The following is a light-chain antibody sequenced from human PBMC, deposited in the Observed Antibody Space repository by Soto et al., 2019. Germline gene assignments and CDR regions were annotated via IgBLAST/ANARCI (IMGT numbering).Light chain of an antibody. J-gene: IGLJ2*01. CDR3: QVWDSGSGHRV. V-gene: IGLV3-21*04. Sequence: SYELTQPPSVSVAPGRTATITCWGNNIGSRSVHWYQQMSGQAPLLVIYYDRDRPSGIPERFSGSNSGNTATLTINRVEAGDEADYYCQVWDSGSGHRVFGGGTKLPVL. CDR1: NIGSRS. CDR2: YDR.